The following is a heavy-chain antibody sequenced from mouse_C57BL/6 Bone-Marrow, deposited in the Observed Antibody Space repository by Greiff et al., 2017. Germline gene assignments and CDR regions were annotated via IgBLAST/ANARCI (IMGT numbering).Heavy chain of an antibody. CDR1: GYTFTSYW. CDR3: ARGRITTVVDPPDY. D-gene: IGHD1-1*01. V-gene: IGHV1-53*01. Sequence: QVQLQQPGTELLKPGASVKLSCKSSGYTFTSYWMHWVKQRPGQGLEWIGNINPSNGGTNYNEKFKSKATLTVDKSSSTAYMQPSSLTSEDSAVYYCARGRITTVVDPPDYWGQGTSVTVSS. CDR2: INPSNGGT. J-gene: IGHJ4*01.